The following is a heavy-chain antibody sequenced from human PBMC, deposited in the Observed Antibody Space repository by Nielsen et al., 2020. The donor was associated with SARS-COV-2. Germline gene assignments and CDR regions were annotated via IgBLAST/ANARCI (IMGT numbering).Heavy chain of an antibody. CDR3: AGEYYYDSSGYH. V-gene: IGHV3-33*01. Sequence: GGSLRLSCAASGFTFSSYGMHWVRQAPGKGLEWVAVIWYDGSNKYYADSVKGRFTISRDNSKNTLYLQMNSLRAEDTAVYYCAGEYYYDSSGYHWGQGTLVTVSS. CDR2: IWYDGSNK. J-gene: IGHJ4*02. D-gene: IGHD3-22*01. CDR1: GFTFSSYG.